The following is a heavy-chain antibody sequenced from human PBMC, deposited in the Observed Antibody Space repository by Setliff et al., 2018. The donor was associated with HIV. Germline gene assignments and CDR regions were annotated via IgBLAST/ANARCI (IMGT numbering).Heavy chain of an antibody. Sequence: GASVKVSCKASGYTFTSYSMHWVRLAPGQRLEWMGWLRTGTGDTSYSEKFQGRLTITRDTSANTAYMELSNLRSEDTAIYYCATLPAAIVSSTYYFDYWGQGTLVTVSS. V-gene: IGHV1-3*04. CDR3: ATLPAAIVSSTYYFDY. CDR2: LRTGTGDT. CDR1: GYTFTSYS. J-gene: IGHJ4*02. D-gene: IGHD6-13*01.